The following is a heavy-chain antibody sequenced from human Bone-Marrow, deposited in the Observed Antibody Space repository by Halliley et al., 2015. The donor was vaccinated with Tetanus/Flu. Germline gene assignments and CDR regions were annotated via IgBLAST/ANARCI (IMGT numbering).Heavy chain of an antibody. Sequence: TLSLTCTVSGGSISGHFWSWIRQPPGKGLEWIGYIDYSGSTDYNPSLKSRVTISVDTSKSHFSLNLNSVTAADTAVYYCARGRHYDFWSGFDATYYFDFWGQGALVTVSS. D-gene: IGHD3-3*01. CDR3: ARGRHYDFWSGFDATYYFDF. CDR2: IDYSGST. J-gene: IGHJ4*02. V-gene: IGHV4-59*08. CDR1: GGSISGHF.